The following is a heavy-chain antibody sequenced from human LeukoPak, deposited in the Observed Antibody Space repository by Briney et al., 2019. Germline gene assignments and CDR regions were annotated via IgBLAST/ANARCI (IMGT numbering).Heavy chain of an antibody. CDR3: AKAALNYYDSSAFDY. CDR2: ISGSGGST. V-gene: IGHV3-23*01. D-gene: IGHD3-22*01. CDR1: GFTFSSYA. Sequence: GGSLRLSCAASGFTFSSYAMSWVRQAPGKGLEWVSAISGSGGSTYYADSVKGRFTISKDNSKNTLYLQMNSLRAEDTAVYYCAKAALNYYDSSAFDYWGQGTLVTVSS. J-gene: IGHJ4*02.